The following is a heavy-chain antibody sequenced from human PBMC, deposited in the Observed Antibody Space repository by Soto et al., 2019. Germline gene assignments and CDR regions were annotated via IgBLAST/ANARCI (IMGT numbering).Heavy chain of an antibody. CDR1: GYTFTSYY. Sequence: ASVKVSCKASGYTFTSYYMHWVRQAPGQGLEWMGIINPSGGSTSYAQKFQGRVTMTRDTSTSTVYMELSSLRSEDTAVYYCARRWYSSGWYAGAFDIWGQGAMVTVSS. D-gene: IGHD6-19*01. CDR2: INPSGGST. CDR3: ARRWYSSGWYAGAFDI. J-gene: IGHJ3*02. V-gene: IGHV1-46*01.